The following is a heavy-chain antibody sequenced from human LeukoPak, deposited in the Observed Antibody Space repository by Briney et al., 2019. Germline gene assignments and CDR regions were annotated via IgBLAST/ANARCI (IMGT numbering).Heavy chain of an antibody. D-gene: IGHD3-10*01. CDR1: GYTFTAYF. CDR2: INPNSGGT. Sequence: ASVKVSCKASGYTFTAYFMHWVRQAPGQGLEWMGRINPNSGGTNYAQKFQGRVTMTRDTTITTAYMDLSRLTYDDTAVYYCARGGTEASSGDYWGQGTLVTVSS. CDR3: ARGGTEASSGDY. V-gene: IGHV1-2*06. J-gene: IGHJ4*02.